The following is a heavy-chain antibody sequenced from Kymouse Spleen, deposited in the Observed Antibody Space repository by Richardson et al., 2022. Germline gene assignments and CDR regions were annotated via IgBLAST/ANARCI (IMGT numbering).Heavy chain of an antibody. V-gene: IGHV3-30*18. CDR2: ISYDGSNK. CDR3: AKENWAFDY. D-gene: IGHD7-27*02. J-gene: IGHJ4*02. CDR1: GFTFSSYG. Sequence: QVQLVESGGGVVQPGRSLRLSCAASGFTFSSYGMHWVRQAPGKGLEWVAVISYDGSNKYYADSVKGRFTISRDNSKNTLYLQMNSLRAEDTAVYYCAKENWAFDYWGQGTLVTVSS.